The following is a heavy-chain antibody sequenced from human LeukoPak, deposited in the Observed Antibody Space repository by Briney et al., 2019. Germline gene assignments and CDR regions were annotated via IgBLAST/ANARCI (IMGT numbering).Heavy chain of an antibody. CDR3: ASGIAYYQPSKNAFDF. CDR2: IYDSEGT. Sequence: SETLSLTCTVSGVSISNAGYLWSWIRQPPGKGREYIGYIYDSEGTYYNPSLKSRVTVSVDRSKNQFSLRVYSVSAADTAVYYCASGIAYYQPSKNAFDFWGQGTMVIVSS. CDR1: GVSISNAGYL. J-gene: IGHJ3*01. D-gene: IGHD2-2*01. V-gene: IGHV4-30-2*01.